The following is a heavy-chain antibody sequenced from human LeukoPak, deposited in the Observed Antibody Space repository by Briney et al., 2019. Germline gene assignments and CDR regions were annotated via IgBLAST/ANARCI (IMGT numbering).Heavy chain of an antibody. CDR1: GFTFDDYA. CDR2: ISWNSGSI. J-gene: IGHJ4*02. Sequence: PGGSLRLSCAASGFTFDDYAMHWVRQAPGKGLEWVSGISWNSGSIGYADSVKGRFTISRDNAKNSLYPQMNSLRAEDMALYYCAKEGGSSDGYNFFDYWGQGTLVTVSS. CDR3: AKEGGSSDGYNFFDY. D-gene: IGHD5-24*01. V-gene: IGHV3-9*03.